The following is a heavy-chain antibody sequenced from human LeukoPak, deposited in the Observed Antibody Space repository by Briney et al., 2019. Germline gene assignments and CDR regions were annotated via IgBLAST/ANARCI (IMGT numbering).Heavy chain of an antibody. CDR2: ISNDGGGT. D-gene: IGHD3-10*01. Sequence: GGSLRLSCAASGFIFNNYGLIWVRQAPGEGLEWVSAISNDGGGTNYADFVKGRFTISRDNSKNTLYLQMNSLRAEDTAVYYCAKVLWFGELSNPMDVWGQGTTVTVFS. J-gene: IGHJ6*02. V-gene: IGHV3-23*01. CDR3: AKVLWFGELSNPMDV. CDR1: GFIFNNYG.